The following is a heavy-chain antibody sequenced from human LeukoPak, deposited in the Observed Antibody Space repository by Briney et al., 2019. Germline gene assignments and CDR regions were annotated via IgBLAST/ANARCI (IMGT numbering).Heavy chain of an antibody. CDR3: AKSSDYYDSRGGALDI. V-gene: IGHV3-30*02. CDR1: GFTFSSYG. J-gene: IGHJ3*02. Sequence: GGSLRLSCAASGFTFSSYGMHWVHQAPGKGLEWVAFIRYDGSNKYYADSVKGRFTISRDNSKNTLYLQMNSLRAEDTAVYYCAKSSDYYDSRGGALDIWGQGTMVTVSS. D-gene: IGHD3-22*01. CDR2: IRYDGSNK.